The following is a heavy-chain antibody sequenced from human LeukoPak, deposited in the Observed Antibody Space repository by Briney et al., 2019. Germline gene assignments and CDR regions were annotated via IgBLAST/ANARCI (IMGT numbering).Heavy chain of an antibody. V-gene: IGHV4-30-2*01. Sequence: SQTLSLTCAVSGVSITSRGYSWSWIRQPPGKGLEWIGYIYHSGSTFYNPSLKSRVTVSVDRSKNLFPLKLTSVTAADTAVYYCARADGSGYYYFDYWGQGTLVTVSS. CDR3: ARADGSGYYYFDY. D-gene: IGHD3-22*01. CDR1: GVSITSRGYS. CDR2: IYHSGST. J-gene: IGHJ4*02.